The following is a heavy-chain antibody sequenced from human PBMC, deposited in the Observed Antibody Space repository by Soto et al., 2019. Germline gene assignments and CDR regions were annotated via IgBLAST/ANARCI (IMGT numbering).Heavy chain of an antibody. Sequence: SGPTLVNPTQTPTLTCTFSGFSLTTRPMGVGWIRQPPGKALEWLVVIYWDNDKRYNPSLRGRITITKDTSKNQVVLTMTDMDPVDTATYYCAHRLGGYSWNDGYFDFWGQGVLVTVSS. CDR2: IYWDNDK. CDR1: GFSLTTRPMG. CDR3: AHRLGGYSWNDGYFDF. J-gene: IGHJ4*02. V-gene: IGHV2-5*02. D-gene: IGHD2-15*01.